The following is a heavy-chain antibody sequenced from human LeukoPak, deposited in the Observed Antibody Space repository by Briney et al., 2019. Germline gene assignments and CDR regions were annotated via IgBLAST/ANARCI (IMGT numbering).Heavy chain of an antibody. Sequence: GESLKISCKGSGYIFTSYWIGWVRQMPGKGLEWMGNIYPADSDTRYSLSFQGQVTISADKSISTAYLQWSSLKASDTATYFCARLGYDFWGGYNTWGQGTVVTVSS. D-gene: IGHD3-3*01. V-gene: IGHV5-51*01. CDR3: ARLGYDFWGGYNT. CDR1: GYIFTSYW. CDR2: IYPADSDT. J-gene: IGHJ4*02.